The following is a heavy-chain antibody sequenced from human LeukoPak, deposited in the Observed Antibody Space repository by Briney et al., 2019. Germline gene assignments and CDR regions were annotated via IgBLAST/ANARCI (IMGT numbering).Heavy chain of an antibody. V-gene: IGHV6-1*01. CDR2: TYYRSGWYN. J-gene: IGHJ4*02. CDR3: ARVNSWTEEPDTGFDY. Sequence: SQTLSLTCVISGDSVSSNSAAWNWIRQSPSRGLEWLGRTYYRSGWYNDYAVSVKSRITISPDTSKNQFSLQLNSLTPEDTAVYFCARVNSWTEEPDTGFDYWGQGTLVTVSS. CDR1: GDSVSSNSAA. D-gene: IGHD1-14*01.